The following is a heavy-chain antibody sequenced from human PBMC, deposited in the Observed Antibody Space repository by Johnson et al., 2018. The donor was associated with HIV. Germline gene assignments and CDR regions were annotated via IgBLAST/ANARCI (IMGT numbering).Heavy chain of an antibody. CDR2: INWNGGTT. V-gene: IGHV3-20*04. D-gene: IGHD2-8*01. J-gene: IGHJ3*02. CDR3: ARVMQADAFDI. CDR1: GFTFSNAW. Sequence: VQLVESGGGVVQPGRSLRLSCAASGFTFSNAWMSWVRQAPGKGLEWVSGINWNGGTTAYADSVKGRLTISRDNAKNSLYLQMNSLRAEDTAVYYCARVMQADAFDIWGQGTMVTVSS.